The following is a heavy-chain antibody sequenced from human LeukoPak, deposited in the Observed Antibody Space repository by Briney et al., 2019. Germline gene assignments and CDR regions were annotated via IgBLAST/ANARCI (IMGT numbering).Heavy chain of an antibody. CDR2: IIPIFGTA. V-gene: IGHV1-69*13. J-gene: IGHJ4*02. CDR3: ARDSTEMAAYDY. CDR1: GGTFSSYA. Sequence: SVKVSCKASGGTFSSYAISWVRQAPGQGLEWMGGIIPIFGTANYAQKFQGRVTITADESTSTAYRELSSLRSEDTAVYYCARDSTEMAAYDYWGQGTLVTVSS. D-gene: IGHD5-24*01.